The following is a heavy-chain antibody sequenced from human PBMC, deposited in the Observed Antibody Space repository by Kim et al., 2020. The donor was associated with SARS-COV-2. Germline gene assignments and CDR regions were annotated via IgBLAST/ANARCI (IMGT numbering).Heavy chain of an antibody. V-gene: IGHV3-30*04. CDR3: AREYSYGSGSQFPYYFDY. Sequence: GGSLRLSCAASKFTFSSYAIHWVRQAPGKGLEWVAVISYDGSNKYYADSVKGRFTISRDNSKNTLYLRMNSLRTEDTAVYYCAREYSYGSGSQFPYYFDYWGQGTLVTVSS. J-gene: IGHJ4*02. CDR2: ISYDGSNK. D-gene: IGHD3-10*01. CDR1: KFTFSSYA.